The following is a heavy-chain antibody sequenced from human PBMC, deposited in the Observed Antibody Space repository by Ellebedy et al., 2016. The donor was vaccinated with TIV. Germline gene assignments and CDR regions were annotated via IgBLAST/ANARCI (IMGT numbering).Heavy chain of an antibody. Sequence: AASVKVSCKASGYTFTTYGITWVRQAPGQGLEWMGWISAYNGETNYAQKLQGRVTMTTDTSRSTGYMELRSLRSDDTAVYYCARVGVVGATFDYWGLGTLVTVSS. V-gene: IGHV1-18*04. CDR1: GYTFTTYG. CDR3: ARVGVVGATFDY. CDR2: ISAYNGET. J-gene: IGHJ4*02. D-gene: IGHD1-26*01.